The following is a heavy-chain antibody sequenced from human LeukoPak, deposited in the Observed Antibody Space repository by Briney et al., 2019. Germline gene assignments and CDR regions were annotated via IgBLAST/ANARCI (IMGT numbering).Heavy chain of an antibody. D-gene: IGHD4-17*01. V-gene: IGHV4-30-4*01. CDR3: ARVRDYGDYIDY. J-gene: IGHJ4*02. CDR2: IYYSGST. CDR1: GGSISSDDYY. Sequence: SQTLSLTCTVSGGSISSDDYYWGWLRQPPGTGLEWIGYIYYSGSTYYNPSLKSRVTISVDTSKNQFSLKLSSVTAADTAVYYCARVRDYGDYIDYWGQGTLVTVSS.